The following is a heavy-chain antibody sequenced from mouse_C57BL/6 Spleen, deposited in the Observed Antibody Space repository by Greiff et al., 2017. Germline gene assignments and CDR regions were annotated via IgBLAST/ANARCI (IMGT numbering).Heavy chain of an antibody. Sequence: EVKLVESGPELVKPGASVKISCKASGYSFTDYNMNWVKQSNGKSLEWIGVINPYYGTTSYNQKFKGKATLTVDQSSSTAYMPLNRLTSEDSAVYYGARSGYYYGSRPWYFDVWGTGTTGTRSS. J-gene: IGHJ1*03. D-gene: IGHD1-1*01. CDR1: GYSFTDYN. CDR2: INPYYGTT. V-gene: IGHV1-39*01. CDR3: ARSGYYYGSRPWYFDV.